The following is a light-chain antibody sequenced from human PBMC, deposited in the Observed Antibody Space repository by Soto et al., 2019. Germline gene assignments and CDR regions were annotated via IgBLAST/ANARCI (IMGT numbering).Light chain of an antibody. CDR2: EVS. CDR1: SSDVGGYNY. Sequence: QSVLTQPASVSGSPGQSITISCTGTSSDVGGYNYVSWYQQHPGKAPKLMIYEVSNRPSGVSNRFSGSKSGNTASLTISGLQADDEADYYCSSYTSSSTLAYVFGTGTKVTAL. J-gene: IGLJ1*01. V-gene: IGLV2-14*01. CDR3: SSYTSSSTLAYV.